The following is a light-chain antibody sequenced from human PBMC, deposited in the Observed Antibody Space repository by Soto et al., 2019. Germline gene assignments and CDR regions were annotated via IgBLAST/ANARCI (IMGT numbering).Light chain of an antibody. CDR2: GPS. Sequence: DIVLTQSPGTLSLSPGERATLSCRASQSVPKNYLACYQQKPGQAPRLLIYGPSSRATGIPDRFSGSGSGTDFTLSISRLEPEDFAVYYCHQYATSPQTFGQGTKVEVK. CDR3: HQYATSPQT. CDR1: QSVPKNY. V-gene: IGKV3-20*01. J-gene: IGKJ1*01.